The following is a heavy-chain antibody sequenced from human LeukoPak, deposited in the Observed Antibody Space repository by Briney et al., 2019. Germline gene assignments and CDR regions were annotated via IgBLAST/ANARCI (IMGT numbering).Heavy chain of an antibody. V-gene: IGHV3-21*01. J-gene: IGHJ4*02. Sequence: GGSLRLSRAASGFPFSTDSMNWVRQAPGKGLEWVSSISSSSSYIYYADSAKGRFTISRDNAKNSLYLQMNSLRAEDTAVYYCARGTSPDFDYWGQGTLVTVSS. CDR1: GFPFSTDS. CDR3: ARGTSPDFDY. D-gene: IGHD3-10*01. CDR2: ISSSSSYI.